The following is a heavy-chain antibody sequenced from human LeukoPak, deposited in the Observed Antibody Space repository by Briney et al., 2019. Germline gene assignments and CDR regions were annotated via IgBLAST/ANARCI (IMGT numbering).Heavy chain of an antibody. J-gene: IGHJ4*02. CDR1: GDSISSGGYS. CDR2: IHDSGST. D-gene: IGHD3-3*01. Sequence: SETLSLTCAVSGDSISSGGYSWSWIRQTPGKGLEWIAYIHDSGSTYNNPSLKTRLSISIDTSKNQFSLKLHSVTAADTAVYYCASDSSFWSGYFVGDYWGQGTLVTVSS. V-gene: IGHV4-30-4*07. CDR3: ASDSSFWSGYFVGDY.